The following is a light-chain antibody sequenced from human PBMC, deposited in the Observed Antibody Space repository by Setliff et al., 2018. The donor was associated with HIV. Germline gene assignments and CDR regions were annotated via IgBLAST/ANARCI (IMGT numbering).Light chain of an antibody. CDR1: QSNIGRTT. V-gene: IGLV1-44*01. CDR3: AAWDAGLSAYV. CDR2: GDN. J-gene: IGLJ1*01. Sequence: QSALVQPPSVSAAPGQRVTISCSGTQSNIGRTTVNSYQQLPGTAPKLLIFGDNQRPSGVPDRFSASKFGTSGSLDISGLQSDDEADYFCAAWDAGLSAYVFGPGTKVTVL.